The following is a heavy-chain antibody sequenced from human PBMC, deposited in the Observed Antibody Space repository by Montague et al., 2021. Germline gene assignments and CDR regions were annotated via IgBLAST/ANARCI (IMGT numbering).Heavy chain of an antibody. Sequence: SETLSLTCGVYGGSLSEYYWSWIRQSPAKGLERIGEVRHIGSTNYNPSLKSRVTMSVDKSKNQFSLKLRSVTAADTAVYYCASDRGPFDYWGQGTVVTVSS. CDR2: VRHIGST. CDR3: ASDRGPFDY. CDR1: GGSLSEYY. J-gene: IGHJ4*02. V-gene: IGHV4-34*01. D-gene: IGHD3-10*01.